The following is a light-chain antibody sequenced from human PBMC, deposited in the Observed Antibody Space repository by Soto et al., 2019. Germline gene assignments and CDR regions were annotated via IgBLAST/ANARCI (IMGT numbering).Light chain of an antibody. V-gene: IGKV2-28*01. CDR3: MQALQTPRT. Sequence: EIVMPQSPLSLTVTPGEPASSSCKSSQSLQHNNGNTLLDWYMQKPGQSPQFLMYLGSRRAPGAPDRVSGSGSGTDFTLRIITVEADDAAIYAGMQALQTPRTFGQGNKLEI. CDR2: LGS. J-gene: IGKJ1*01. CDR1: QSLQHNNGNTL.